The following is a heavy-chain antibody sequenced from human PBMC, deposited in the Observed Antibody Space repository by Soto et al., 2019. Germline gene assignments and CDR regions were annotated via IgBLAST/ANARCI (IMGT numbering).Heavy chain of an antibody. CDR3: ASRVATITPFDY. Sequence: PGGSLRLSCAASGFTFSSYGMHWVRQAPGKGLEWVAVISYDGSNKYYADSVKGRFTISRDNSKNTLYLQMNSLRAEDTAVYYCASRVATITPFDYWGKGTLVTVSS. J-gene: IGHJ4*02. CDR1: GFTFSSYG. D-gene: IGHD5-12*01. CDR2: ISYDGSNK. V-gene: IGHV3-30*03.